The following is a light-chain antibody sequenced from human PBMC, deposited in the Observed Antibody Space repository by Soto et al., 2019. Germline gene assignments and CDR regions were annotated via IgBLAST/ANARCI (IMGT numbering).Light chain of an antibody. CDR2: ENN. Sequence: QSVLTQPPSVSAAPGQKVTISCSGTNSNIGNNYVSWYQQLPGTAPKLLIYENNKRPSGIPGRFSGSKSGTSATLGITGLQTGDEADYYCGTWDSSLTTGVFGGGTKLTVL. CDR1: NSNIGNNY. J-gene: IGLJ2*01. CDR3: GTWDSSLTTGV. V-gene: IGLV1-51*02.